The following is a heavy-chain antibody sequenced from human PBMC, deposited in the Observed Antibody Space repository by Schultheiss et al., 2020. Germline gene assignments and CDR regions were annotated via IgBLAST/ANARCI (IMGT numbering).Heavy chain of an antibody. J-gene: IGHJ4*02. CDR1: GFTFSNAW. CDR2: ISSSGSTI. V-gene: IGHV3-11*01. Sequence: RGSLRLSCAASGFTFSNAWMSWVRQAPGKGLEWVSYISSSGSTIYYADSVKGRFTISRDNAKNSLYLQMNSLRAEDTAVYYCAKGDCSGGSCYPDYWGQGTLVTVSS. D-gene: IGHD2-15*01. CDR3: AKGDCSGGSCYPDY.